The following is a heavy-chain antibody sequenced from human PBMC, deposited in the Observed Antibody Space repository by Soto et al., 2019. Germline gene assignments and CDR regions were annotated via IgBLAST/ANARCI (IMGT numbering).Heavy chain of an antibody. CDR2: ISYDGSNT. D-gene: IGHD1-26*01. Sequence: QVQLVESGGGVVQPGRSLRLSCVASGFTFSSYGMHWVRQAPGKGLEWVAIISYDGSNTYYADSVKGQFTISRDNSKNPRYLQMNSLRAEDTSVYYCAKEGGLSGSYYISSSYYFDYWGQGTLVTVSS. V-gene: IGHV3-30*18. J-gene: IGHJ4*02. CDR3: AKEGGLSGSYYISSSYYFDY. CDR1: GFTFSSYG.